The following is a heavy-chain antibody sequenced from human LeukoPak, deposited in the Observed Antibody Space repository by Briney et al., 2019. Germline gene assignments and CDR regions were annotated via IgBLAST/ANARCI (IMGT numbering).Heavy chain of an antibody. CDR3: ARRLARRGYCDYCDY. J-gene: IGHJ4*02. V-gene: IGHV4-59*08. D-gene: IGHD1-26*01. CDR1: GGSISGYY. Sequence: SETLSLTCTVSGGSISGYYWSWIRQPPGKGLEWIGYIYHSGSTNYNPSLKSRVTISVDTSKNQFSLKLSSVTAADTAVYYCARRLARRGYCDYCDYWGQGTLVTVSS. CDR2: IYHSGST.